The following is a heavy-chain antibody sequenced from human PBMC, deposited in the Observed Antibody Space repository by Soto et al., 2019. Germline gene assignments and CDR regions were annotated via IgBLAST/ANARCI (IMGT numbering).Heavy chain of an antibody. CDR1: GYTFTSYD. Sequence: GASVKVSCKASGYTFTSYDINWVRQATGQGLEWMGWMNPNSGNTGYAQKFQGRVTMTRNTSISTAYMELSSLRSEDTAVYYCARGEVYGCSSTSCYAGLIDDWGPGTLVTVAS. CDR2: MNPNSGNT. V-gene: IGHV1-8*01. D-gene: IGHD2-2*01. CDR3: ARGEVYGCSSTSCYAGLIDD. J-gene: IGHJ4*02.